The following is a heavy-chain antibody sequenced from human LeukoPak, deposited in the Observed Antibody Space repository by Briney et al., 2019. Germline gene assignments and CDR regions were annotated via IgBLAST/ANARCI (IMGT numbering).Heavy chain of an antibody. D-gene: IGHD1-26*01. J-gene: IGHJ4*02. CDR1: GYTFTSYA. CDR3: ARGNPGAPLDY. Sequence: ASVKVSCKASGYTFTSYAMNWVRQAPGQGLEWMGWINTNTGNPAYAQGFTGRFLFFLDTSVTTAYLQISSLKAEDTAVYYCARGNPGAPLDYWGQGTLVTVSS. V-gene: IGHV7-4-1*02. CDR2: INTNTGNP.